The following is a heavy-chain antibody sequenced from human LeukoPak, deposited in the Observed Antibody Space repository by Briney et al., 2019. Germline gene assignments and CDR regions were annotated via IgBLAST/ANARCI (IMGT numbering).Heavy chain of an antibody. V-gene: IGHV3-33*01. CDR3: ARDQDWGFGSPLCYFDY. Sequence: GGSLRLSCAAAGFTFSSYGMDWVRQAPGKGLEWVAVIWYDGSNKYYADTVKGRFTISRDNSKNTLYLQMNSLRAEDTAVYYCARDQDWGFGSPLCYFDYWGQGTLVTVSS. D-gene: IGHD3-10*01. J-gene: IGHJ4*02. CDR2: IWYDGSNK. CDR1: GFTFSSYG.